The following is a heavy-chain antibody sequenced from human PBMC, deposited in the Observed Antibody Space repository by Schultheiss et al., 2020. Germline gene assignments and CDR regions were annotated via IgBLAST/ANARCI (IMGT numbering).Heavy chain of an antibody. CDR3: AREGGYDFWSGYYTNYYYGMDG. Sequence: GGSLRLSCATSGFTFSDYWMSWGRQAPGKGLEWVSSISSSSSYIYYSDSVKGRFTISRDNAKNSLYLQMNSLRAEDTAVYYCAREGGYDFWSGYYTNYYYGMDGWGQGTTVTVSS. CDR2: ISSSSSYI. CDR1: GFTFSDYW. J-gene: IGHJ6*02. V-gene: IGHV3-21*01. D-gene: IGHD3-3*01.